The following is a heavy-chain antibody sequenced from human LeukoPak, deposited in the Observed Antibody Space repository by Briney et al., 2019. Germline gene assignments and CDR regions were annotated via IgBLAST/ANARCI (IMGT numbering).Heavy chain of an antibody. CDR2: ISGSGGST. Sequence: QFGGSLRLSCAASGFTFSSYAMSWVRQAPGKGLEWVSAISGSGGSTYYADSVKGRFTISRDNSKNTLYLQMNSLRAEDTAVYYCAAVAGPTRYSGSYYFDYWGQGTLVTVSS. V-gene: IGHV3-23*01. J-gene: IGHJ4*02. D-gene: IGHD1-26*01. CDR1: GFTFSSYA. CDR3: AAVAGPTRYSGSYYFDY.